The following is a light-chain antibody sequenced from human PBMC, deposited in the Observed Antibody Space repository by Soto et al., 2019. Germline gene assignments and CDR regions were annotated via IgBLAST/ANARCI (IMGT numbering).Light chain of an antibody. CDR1: QGISSY. CDR3: QQFSSSPIT. CDR2: AAS. Sequence: DIQLTQSPSFLSASVGDRVTITCRASQGISSYLAWYQQKPGKAPKLLIYAASNLQSGVPSRFSGSASGTEFTLTISNLQPEDFATYYCQQFSSSPITFGQGTRLDIK. V-gene: IGKV1-9*01. J-gene: IGKJ5*01.